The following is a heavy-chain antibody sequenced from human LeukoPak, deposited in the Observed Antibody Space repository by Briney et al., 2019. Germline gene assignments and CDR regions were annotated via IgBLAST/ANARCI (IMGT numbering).Heavy chain of an antibody. Sequence: GASVKLSCNASAYTFTIYGICWGRHAPGQGLEWMGCISAYNGNTNYAQKHQGRVTMTTDTSTSTAYMELRSLRSDDTAVYYCARRSGEIWFDPWGQGTLVTVSS. V-gene: IGHV1-18*01. CDR1: AYTFTIYG. CDR3: ARRSGEIWFDP. J-gene: IGHJ5*02. CDR2: ISAYNGNT.